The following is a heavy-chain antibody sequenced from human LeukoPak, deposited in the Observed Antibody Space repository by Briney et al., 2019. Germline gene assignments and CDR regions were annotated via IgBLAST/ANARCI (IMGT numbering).Heavy chain of an antibody. J-gene: IGHJ4*02. Sequence: GGSLRLSCAASGFTFDDFALHWVRQAPGKGLEWVSGISWNSGDIGYADSVKGRFTISRGNAKNSLYLQMNSLRAEDTALYYCAKLYGYSYGYIDFWGQGTLVTVSS. CDR2: ISWNSGDI. V-gene: IGHV3-9*01. CDR3: AKLYGYSYGYIDF. D-gene: IGHD5-18*01. CDR1: GFTFDDFA.